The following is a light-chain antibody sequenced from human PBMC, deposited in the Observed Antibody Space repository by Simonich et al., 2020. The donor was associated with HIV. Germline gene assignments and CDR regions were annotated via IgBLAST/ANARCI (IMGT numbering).Light chain of an antibody. J-gene: IGKJ4*01. CDR1: QSISRW. Sequence: DIQMTQSPSTQSASVGARVTITCRASQSISRWLACYQQKPGKAPKLLIYKASSLESGVPSRFSGSGSGTEFTLTISSLQPEDFATYYCQQSYSNPLSFGGGTKVEI. V-gene: IGKV1-5*03. CDR3: QQSYSNPLS. CDR2: KAS.